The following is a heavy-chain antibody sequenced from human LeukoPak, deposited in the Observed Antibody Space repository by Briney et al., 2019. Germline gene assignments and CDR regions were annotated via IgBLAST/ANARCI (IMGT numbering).Heavy chain of an antibody. V-gene: IGHV1-8*01. J-gene: IGHJ4*02. Sequence: ASVKVSCKASGYTFTSYDINWVRQATGQGLEWMGWMNPNSGNTGYAQNFQGRVTMTRNTATRTAYMELSSLRAEDTAVYYCARGRHDSSGSTKGEDHWGQGTLVTVSS. CDR1: GYTFTSYD. D-gene: IGHD3-22*01. CDR3: ARGRHDSSGSTKGEDH. CDR2: MNPNSGNT.